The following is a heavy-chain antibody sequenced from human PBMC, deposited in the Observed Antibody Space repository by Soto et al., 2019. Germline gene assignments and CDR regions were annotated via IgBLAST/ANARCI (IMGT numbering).Heavy chain of an antibody. CDR1: GYTFTSYA. CDR2: INAGNGNT. J-gene: IGHJ6*02. D-gene: IGHD3-10*01. CDR3: ARGIKNVLLWFGELSKTDYGMDV. V-gene: IGHV1-3*01. Sequence: ASVKVSCKSSGYTFTSYAMHWVRQAPGQRLEWMGWINAGNGNTKYSQKFQGRVTITRDTSASTAYMELSSLRSEDTAVYYCARGIKNVLLWFGELSKTDYGMDVWGQGTTVTVSS.